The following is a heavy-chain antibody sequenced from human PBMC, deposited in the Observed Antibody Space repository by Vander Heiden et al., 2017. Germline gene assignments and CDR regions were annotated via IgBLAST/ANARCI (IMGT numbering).Heavy chain of an antibody. CDR2: IWYDGSNN. CDR1: GFPFSRSR. CDR3: ARGGKYNWNYPAGYGMDV. J-gene: IGHJ6*02. V-gene: IGHV3-33*01. D-gene: IGHD1-7*01. Sequence: QLQPVESGGGGVQPGRCLRLSRAASGFPFSRSRVHWVRRDPGKDLEWVAVIWYDGSNNYYADSVKGRFTISRDNSKNTLYLQMNSLRAEDTAVYYCARGGKYNWNYPAGYGMDVWCQGPTVTVSS.